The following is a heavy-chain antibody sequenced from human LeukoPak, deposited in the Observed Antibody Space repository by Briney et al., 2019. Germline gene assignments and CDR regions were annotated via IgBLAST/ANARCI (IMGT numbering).Heavy chain of an antibody. CDR3: ARVNLDLSSGWPFQH. Sequence: GGSLRLSCTASGFTFGDYAMSWFRQAPGKGLEWVGFIRSKAYGGTTEYAASVKGRFTISRDDSKSIAYLQMNSLRAEDTAVYYCARVNLDLSSGWPFQHWGQGTLVTVSS. V-gene: IGHV3-49*03. D-gene: IGHD6-19*01. CDR1: GFTFGDYA. CDR2: IRSKAYGGTT. J-gene: IGHJ1*01.